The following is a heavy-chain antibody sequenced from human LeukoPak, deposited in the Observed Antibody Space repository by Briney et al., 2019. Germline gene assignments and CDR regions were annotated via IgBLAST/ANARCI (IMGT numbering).Heavy chain of an antibody. Sequence: SETLSLTCTVSGGSISSGSYYWSWIRQPAGKGLEWIGRIYTSGSTNYNPSLKSRVTISVDTSKNQFSLKLSSVTAADTAVYYCARSHIVVVTPGYFDLWGRGTLVTVSS. V-gene: IGHV4-61*02. D-gene: IGHD2-21*02. J-gene: IGHJ2*01. CDR1: GGSISSGSYY. CDR3: ARSHIVVVTPGYFDL. CDR2: IYTSGST.